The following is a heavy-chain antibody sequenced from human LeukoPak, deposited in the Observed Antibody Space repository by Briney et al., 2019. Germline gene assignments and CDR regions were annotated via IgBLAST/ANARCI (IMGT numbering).Heavy chain of an antibody. J-gene: IGHJ3*02. D-gene: IGHD4-17*01. CDR1: GGSINSYY. Sequence: SETLSLTCTVSGGSINSYYWSWIRQPPGKGLEWIGYIYYSGSTNYNPSLKSRVTISVDTSKNQFSLKLSSVTAADTAVYYCASGYGDYDAFDIWGQGTMVTVSS. V-gene: IGHV4-59*08. CDR3: ASGYGDYDAFDI. CDR2: IYYSGST.